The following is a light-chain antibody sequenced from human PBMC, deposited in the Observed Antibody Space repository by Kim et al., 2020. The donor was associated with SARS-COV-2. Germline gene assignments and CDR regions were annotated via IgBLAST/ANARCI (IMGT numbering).Light chain of an antibody. Sequence: SSELTQDPAVSVALGQTVRITCQGDSPRTYYATWYQQKPGQAPIVVIYGKNNRPLGIPDRFTGSSSGDTASLTITGTQAGDEADYYCNSRGSNDNVLFGG. CDR2: GKN. J-gene: IGLJ2*01. V-gene: IGLV3-19*01. CDR3: NSRGSNDNVL. CDR1: SPRTYY.